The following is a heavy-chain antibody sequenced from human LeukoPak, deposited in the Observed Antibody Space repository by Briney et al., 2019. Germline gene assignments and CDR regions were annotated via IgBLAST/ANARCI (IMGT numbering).Heavy chain of an antibody. Sequence: PSETLSLTCSVSGDSMRNTNYYWGWIRQPPGKGLEWIGSVFYRGSTYYNPSLKSRVTISVDTSKNQFSLNLSSVTAADTAVYYCARQRFRAYFYYYMDAWGNGTTVTVSS. D-gene: IGHD2-21*01. CDR3: ARQRFRAYFYYYMDA. V-gene: IGHV4-39*01. J-gene: IGHJ6*03. CDR2: VFYRGST. CDR1: GDSMRNTNYY.